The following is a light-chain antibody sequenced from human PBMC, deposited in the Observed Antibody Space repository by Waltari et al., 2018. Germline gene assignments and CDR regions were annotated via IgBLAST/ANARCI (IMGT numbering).Light chain of an antibody. CDR3: ETGGHGTWV. V-gene: IGLV4-69*01. CDR1: SGHSNNI. Sequence: QLLLTQSPSASASLGASFKPTCTLSSGHSNNIIAWLQQQPGKGPRYLMRVNSDGSHSKGDEIPDRFPGSSSGAERYLTISSVQSEDEADYYCETGGHGTWVFGGGTKLTVL. CDR2: VNSDGSH. J-gene: IGLJ3*02.